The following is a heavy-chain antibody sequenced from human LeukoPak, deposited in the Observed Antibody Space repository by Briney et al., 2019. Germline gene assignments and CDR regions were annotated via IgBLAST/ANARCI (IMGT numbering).Heavy chain of an antibody. D-gene: IGHD4-17*01. Sequence: SETLSLTCTVSGGSISSGGSYWSWIRQHPGKGLEWIGYIYYSGSTYYNPSLKSRVTISVDTSKNQFSLKLSSVTAADTAVYYCARVHGAQYFDYWGQGTLVAVSS. CDR1: GGSISSGGSY. CDR2: IYYSGST. J-gene: IGHJ4*02. CDR3: ARVHGAQYFDY. V-gene: IGHV4-31*03.